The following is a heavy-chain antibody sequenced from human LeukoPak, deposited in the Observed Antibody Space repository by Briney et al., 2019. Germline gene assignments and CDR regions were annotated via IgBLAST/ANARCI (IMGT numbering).Heavy chain of an antibody. D-gene: IGHD5-18*01. J-gene: IGHJ4*02. V-gene: IGHV1-46*01. CDR2: INPSGGST. CDR3: ARVIGYSYGYSDY. CDR1: GYTFTSYY. Sequence: GASVKISYKASGYTFTSYYMHWVRQAPGQGLEWMGIINPSGGSTSHAQKFQGRVTMTRGTSTSTVYMELSSLRSEDTAVYYCARVIGYSYGYSDYWGQGTLVTVSS.